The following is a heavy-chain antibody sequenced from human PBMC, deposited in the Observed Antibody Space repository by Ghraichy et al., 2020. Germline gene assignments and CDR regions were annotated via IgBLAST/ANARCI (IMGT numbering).Heavy chain of an antibody. CDR2: ICGSGGTT. CDR3: AKNKGSGWMYYFDY. D-gene: IGHD6-19*01. Sequence: GGSLRLSCVASGFTFSSTAVSWVRQAPGRGLQWVSVICGSGGTTYYADSVKGRFTISRDNSKNTLYLQMNSLRAEDTAVYYCAKNKGSGWMYYFDYWGQGTLVTVSS. J-gene: IGHJ4*02. CDR1: GFTFSSTA. V-gene: IGHV3-23*01.